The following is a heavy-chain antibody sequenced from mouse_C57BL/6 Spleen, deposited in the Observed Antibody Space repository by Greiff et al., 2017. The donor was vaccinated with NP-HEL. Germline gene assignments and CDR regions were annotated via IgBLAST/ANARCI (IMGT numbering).Heavy chain of an antibody. V-gene: IGHV1-69*01. CDR2: IDPSDSYT. J-gene: IGHJ2*01. D-gene: IGHD1-1*02. CDR1: GYTFTSYW. Sequence: VQLQQPGAELVMPGASVKLSCKASGYTFTSYWMHWVKQRPGQGLEWIGEIDPSDSYTNYNQKFKGKSTLTVDKSSSTAYMQLSSLTSEDSAVYYCARSKVGLYYFDYWGQSTTLTVSS. CDR3: ARSKVGLYYFDY.